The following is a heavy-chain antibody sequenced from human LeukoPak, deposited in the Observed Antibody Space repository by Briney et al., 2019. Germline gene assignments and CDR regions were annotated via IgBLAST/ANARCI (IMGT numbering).Heavy chain of an antibody. V-gene: IGHV3-23*01. CDR1: GFTFSSYS. J-gene: IGHJ4*02. D-gene: IGHD2-21*01. Sequence: GGSLRLSCAASGFTFSSYSMSWVRQAPGKGLEWVSGISDSGGRICYADSVKGRFTISRDNSKNTVYLQMNSLRVDDTAVYYCVKGIASRDFFSRGDWGQGTLVTVSS. CDR3: VKGIASRDFFSRGD. CDR2: ISDSGGRI.